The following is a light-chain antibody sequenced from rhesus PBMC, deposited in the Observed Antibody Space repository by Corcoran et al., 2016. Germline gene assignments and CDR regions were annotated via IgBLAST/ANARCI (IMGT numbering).Light chain of an antibody. J-gene: IGKJ4*01. CDR2: AAS. Sequence: DIQMTQSPSSLSASVGDRVTITCRASQDINTYLNLYQQKPGKTPKRLIYAASSLESGVPSRFSGRGLGTDFTLTISSLQPQDFATYYCLQYNFDPLTFGGGTEVEIK. V-gene: IGKV1-43*02. CDR3: LQYNFDPLT. CDR1: QDINTY.